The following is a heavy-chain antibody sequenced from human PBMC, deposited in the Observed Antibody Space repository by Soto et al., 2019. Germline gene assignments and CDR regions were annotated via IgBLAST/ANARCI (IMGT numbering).Heavy chain of an antibody. Sequence: GGSLRLSCAASGFTFSSYSMNWVRQAPGKGLEWVSSISSSSSYIYYADSVKGRFTISRDNAKNSLYLQMNSLRAEETAVYYCARDYDFWSGSTNYPHYFDYWGQGTLVTVSS. D-gene: IGHD3-3*01. CDR2: ISSSSSYI. CDR1: GFTFSSYS. J-gene: IGHJ4*02. CDR3: ARDYDFWSGSTNYPHYFDY. V-gene: IGHV3-21*03.